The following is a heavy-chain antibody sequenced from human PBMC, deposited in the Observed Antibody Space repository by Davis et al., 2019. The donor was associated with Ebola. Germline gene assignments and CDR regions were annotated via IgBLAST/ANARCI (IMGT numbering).Heavy chain of an antibody. D-gene: IGHD2-15*01. V-gene: IGHV3-23*01. J-gene: IGHJ4*02. CDR1: GFTFSSYW. CDR3: AKEGAGSGGWGPAGY. CDR2: TSGKGTST. Sequence: GGSLRLSCAASGFTFSSYWMSWVRQAPGKGLEWVAGTSGKGTSTDYADSVKGRFTVSRDNSKNTLYLQMNSLRAEDTAVYYCAKEGAGSGGWGPAGYWGQGTLVTVSS.